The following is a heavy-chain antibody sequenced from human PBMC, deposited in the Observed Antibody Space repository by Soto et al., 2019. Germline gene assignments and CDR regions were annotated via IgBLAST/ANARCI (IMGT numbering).Heavy chain of an antibody. CDR3: ARVDRSGYLGMYYFDN. D-gene: IGHD3-22*01. CDR1: GYSFTSYQ. CDR2: INPSGGST. J-gene: IGHJ4*02. V-gene: IGHV1-46*01. Sequence: ASVKVSCKASGYSFTSYQMHWVRQAPGQGLEWMGIINPSGGSTSYAQKFQDRVTMTRDTSTSTVYMELSGLRSEDTAVYYCARVDRSGYLGMYYFDNCGQXTQVTVSS.